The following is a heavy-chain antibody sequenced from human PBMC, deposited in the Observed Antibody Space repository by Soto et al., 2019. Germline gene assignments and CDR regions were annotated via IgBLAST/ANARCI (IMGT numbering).Heavy chain of an antibody. J-gene: IGHJ5*02. CDR2: IYYSGTT. Sequence: PSDALSPTSTPTARAISTSYRSMMRQPQGRGLECFGYIYYSGTTNYNPSLKSRVTISVDTSKNQFSLKLSSVIAADTAVYYCARLGDYYQSLDTWGQGTLVTVSS. V-gene: IGHV4-59*08. CDR1: ARAISTSY. D-gene: IGHD3-22*01. CDR3: ARLGDYYQSLDT.